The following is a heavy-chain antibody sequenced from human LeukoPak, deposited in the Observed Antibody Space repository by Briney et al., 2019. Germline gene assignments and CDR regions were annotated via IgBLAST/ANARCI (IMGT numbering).Heavy chain of an antibody. J-gene: IGHJ4*02. CDR3: AKRGMTTIKEGFDY. CDR1: GFTFSTYA. D-gene: IGHD5-24*01. V-gene: IGHV3-23*01. CDR2: ISSSGGST. Sequence: PGGSLRLSCAASGFTFSTYAMSWVRQASGKGLQWVSAISSSGGSTYYADSVKGRFTISRDNSKNTLYLQMNSLRAEDTAVYYCAKRGMTTIKEGFDYWGQGTLVTVSS.